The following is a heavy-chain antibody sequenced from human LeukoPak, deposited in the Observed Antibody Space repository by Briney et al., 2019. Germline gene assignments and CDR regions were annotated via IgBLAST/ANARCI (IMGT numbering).Heavy chain of an antibody. CDR3: ARVDAMVRGVSGWFDP. Sequence: GGSLRLSCAASGFTFSSYCMHWARQAPGKGLVWVSRINGDGSITTYAGSVKGRFTISRDNAKNTLYLQMNSLRAEDTAVYYCARVDAMVRGVSGWFDPWGQGTLVTVSS. CDR1: GFTFSSYC. J-gene: IGHJ5*02. V-gene: IGHV3-74*01. D-gene: IGHD3-10*01. CDR2: INGDGSIT.